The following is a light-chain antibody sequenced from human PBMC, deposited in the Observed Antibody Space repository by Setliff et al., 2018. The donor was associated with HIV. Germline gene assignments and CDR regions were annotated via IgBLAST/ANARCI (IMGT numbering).Light chain of an antibody. V-gene: IGLV2-11*01. CDR3: CSNTGSNTYV. CDR2: DVT. CDR1: SIDVGPYNY. J-gene: IGLJ1*01. Sequence: QSALAQPRSVSGSPGQSVTISCTGTSIDVGPYNYVSWYQQHPGKAPKLLIFDVTTRPSGVSNRFSGSKSGNTASLTISGLQAEDEADYYCCSNTGSNTYVFGTGTKVTVL.